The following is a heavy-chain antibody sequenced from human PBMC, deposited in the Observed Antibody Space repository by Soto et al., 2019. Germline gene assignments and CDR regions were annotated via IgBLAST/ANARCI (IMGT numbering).Heavy chain of an antibody. D-gene: IGHD4-17*01. Sequence: QVQLVQSGAEVKKPGASVKVSCKASGYTFTSYGISWVRQAPGQGLEWMGWISAYNGNTNYAQKLQGRVNMTTDTSTSTAYKELRSLRSDDTAVYYCARVKERRGTVTSLDPWGQGTLVTVSS. CDR3: ARVKERRGTVTSLDP. J-gene: IGHJ5*02. CDR1: GYTFTSYG. V-gene: IGHV1-18*01. CDR2: ISAYNGNT.